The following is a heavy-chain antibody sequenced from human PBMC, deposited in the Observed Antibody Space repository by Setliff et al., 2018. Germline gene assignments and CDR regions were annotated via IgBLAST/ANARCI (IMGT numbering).Heavy chain of an antibody. CDR2: VYRGGSTT. V-gene: IGHV3-23*03. Sequence: PGGSLRLSCAASGFTFNNYAMSWVRQAPGKRLEWVSVVYRGGSTTFYADSVKGRFTISREDSKNTLYLQMNSLTVDDTAVYYCAKDLGDDGHYYYYMDVWGKGTTVTVSS. CDR1: GFTFNNYA. CDR3: AKDLGDDGHYYYYMDV. D-gene: IGHD4-17*01. J-gene: IGHJ6*03.